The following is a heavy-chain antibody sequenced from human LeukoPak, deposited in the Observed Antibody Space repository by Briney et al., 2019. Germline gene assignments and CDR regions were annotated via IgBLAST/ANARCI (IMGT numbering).Heavy chain of an antibody. D-gene: IGHD2-8*01. V-gene: IGHV3-7*03. Sequence: GGSLRLSCAASGLALSSHWMTWVRQVPGRGPEWVANVNRDGSETYYLDSVKGRFTISKDNAKNSLYLQMNSLRAEDTALYHCARNNAMDVWGQGTTVIVSS. CDR3: ARNNAMDV. J-gene: IGHJ6*02. CDR2: VNRDGSET. CDR1: GLALSSHW.